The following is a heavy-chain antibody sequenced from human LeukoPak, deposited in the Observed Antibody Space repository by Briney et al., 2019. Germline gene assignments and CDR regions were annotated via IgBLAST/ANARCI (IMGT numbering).Heavy chain of an antibody. CDR2: INSDGSST. J-gene: IGHJ5*02. CDR1: GFTFSNYW. V-gene: IGHV3-74*01. D-gene: IGHD4-17*01. CDR3: GVTVTTPVS. Sequence: GGSLRLSCAASGFTFSNYWMHWVRQAPGKGLVWVSRINSDGSSTSYADSVKGRFTISRDNAKNTLYLQMNSLRAEDTAVCAKGVTVTTPVSWGQGTLVTVSS.